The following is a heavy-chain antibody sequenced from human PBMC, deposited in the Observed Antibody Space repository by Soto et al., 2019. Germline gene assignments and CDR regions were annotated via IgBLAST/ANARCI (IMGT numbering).Heavy chain of an antibody. CDR2: ISGSGGST. Sequence: EVQLLESGGGLVQPGGSLRLSCAASGFTFSSYAMSWVRQAPGKGLEWVSAISGSGGSTYYADSVKGRFTISRDNSKNTLYLQMNSLRAEDTAVYYCAGYSSSPTGAFDIWGQGTMVTVSS. CDR3: AGYSSSPTGAFDI. J-gene: IGHJ3*02. CDR1: GFTFSSYA. V-gene: IGHV3-23*01. D-gene: IGHD6-13*01.